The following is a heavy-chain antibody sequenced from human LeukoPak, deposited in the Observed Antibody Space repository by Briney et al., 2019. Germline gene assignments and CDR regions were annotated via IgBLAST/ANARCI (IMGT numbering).Heavy chain of an antibody. D-gene: IGHD2-2*02. CDR3: ARAPLRGYQLLYDFDY. CDR2: INPSGGST. V-gene: IGHV1-46*01. Sequence: ASVKVSCKASGYTFTSYYMHWVRQAPGQGLEWMGIINPSGGSTSYAQKFQGRVTMTRDTSTSTVYMELSSLRSEDTAVYYCARAPLRGYQLLYDFDYWGQGTLVTVSS. CDR1: GYTFTSYY. J-gene: IGHJ4*02.